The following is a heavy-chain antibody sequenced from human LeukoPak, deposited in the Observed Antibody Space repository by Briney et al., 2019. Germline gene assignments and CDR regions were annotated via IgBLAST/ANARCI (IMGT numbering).Heavy chain of an antibody. CDR2: IRYDGSVK. CDR3: ANNRRLGELLLAPFGN. J-gene: IGHJ4*02. V-gene: IGHV3-30*02. CDR1: GINFRIYG. D-gene: IGHD3-16*01. Sequence: GGSLRLSCAPSGINFRIYGMHWVRQAPGKGLEWLAFIRYDGSVKYYADSVKGRFTISRDNSKDTLYLHINSLRPEDTAVYYCANNRRLGELLLAPFGNWGQGTRVTVSS.